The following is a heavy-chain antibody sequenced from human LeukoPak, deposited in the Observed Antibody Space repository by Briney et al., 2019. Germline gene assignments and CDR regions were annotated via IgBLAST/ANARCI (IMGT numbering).Heavy chain of an antibody. D-gene: IGHD2-2*01. CDR2: ISGSGGST. CDR1: GFTFSSYA. CDR3: AKDRDFIVVVPVYDY. V-gene: IGHV3-23*01. J-gene: IGHJ4*02. Sequence: GGSLRLSCAASGFTFSSYAMSWVRQAPGKGLEWVSAISGSGGSTYYADSVKGRFTISRDNSKNTLYLQMNSLRAEDTAVYYCAKDRDFIVVVPVYDYWGQGTLVTVSS.